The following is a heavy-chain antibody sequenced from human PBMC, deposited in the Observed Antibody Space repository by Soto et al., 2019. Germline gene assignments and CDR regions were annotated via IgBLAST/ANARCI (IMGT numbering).Heavy chain of an antibody. Sequence: VQLQESGPGLVRPSETLSLTCTVSGGSISSGNFYWSWIRQPPGKGLEWIGYIYFSGSTSYSPSLKSRLTISLNTSNNQFSLKLTSVTAAATAVYYCAHDSHGGNTYFDLWGQGALVTVSS. J-gene: IGHJ4*02. V-gene: IGHV4-30-4*01. D-gene: IGHD1-26*01. CDR2: IYFSGST. CDR3: AHDSHGGNTYFDL. CDR1: GGSISSGNFY.